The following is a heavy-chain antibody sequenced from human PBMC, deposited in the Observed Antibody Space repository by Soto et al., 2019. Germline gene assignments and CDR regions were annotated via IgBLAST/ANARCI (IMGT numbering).Heavy chain of an antibody. Sequence: GASLRLSCAASGFTFSDHYMSWIRQAPGKGLEWISYINPSGTNTDYANSVKGRFTISRDNAENSLSLQMNSLRVEDTALYYCARGHHGLDVWGQGATVTVSS. CDR1: GFTFSDHY. V-gene: IGHV3-11*06. CDR2: INPSGTNT. J-gene: IGHJ6*02. CDR3: ARGHHGLDV.